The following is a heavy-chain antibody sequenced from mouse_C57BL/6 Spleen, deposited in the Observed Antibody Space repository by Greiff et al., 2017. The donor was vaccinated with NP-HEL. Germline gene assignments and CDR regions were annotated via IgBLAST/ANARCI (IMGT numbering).Heavy chain of an antibody. CDR1: GFTFSSYA. V-gene: IGHV5-4*01. Sequence: EVQGVESGGGLVKPGGSLKLSCAASGFTFSSYAMSWVRQTPEKRLEWVATISDGGSYTYYPDNVKGRFTISRDNAKNNLYLQMSHLKSEDTAMYYCARDPGAWFAYWGQGTLVTVSA. J-gene: IGHJ3*01. CDR3: ARDPGAWFAY. CDR2: ISDGGSYT.